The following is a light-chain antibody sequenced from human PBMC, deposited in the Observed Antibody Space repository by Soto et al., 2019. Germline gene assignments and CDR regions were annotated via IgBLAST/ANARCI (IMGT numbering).Light chain of an antibody. Sequence: QSVLTQPPSASGSPGQSVTISCTGTSSDVGNYNYVSWYQQYPGKAPKLMIYEVNKRPSGVPYRFSGSKSGNTASLTVSGVQDDDEADYYCTSSAAGNNVVFGGGTKLTVL. CDR1: SSDVGNYNY. V-gene: IGLV2-8*01. J-gene: IGLJ2*01. CDR3: TSSAAGNNVV. CDR2: EVN.